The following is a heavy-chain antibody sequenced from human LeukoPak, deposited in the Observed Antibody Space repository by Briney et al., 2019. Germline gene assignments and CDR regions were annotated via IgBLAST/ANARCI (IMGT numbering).Heavy chain of an antibody. CDR3: VRRDTGWNYFDY. CDR1: GGSINSHY. V-gene: IGHV4-59*08. J-gene: IGHJ4*02. Sequence: PSETLSLTCAVSGGSINSHYWGWIRQPPGKGLQWIGDIYYTGKNNYNPSLKSRVTISLDTSKDHLSLNLTSVLAADTAIYYCVRRDTGWNYFDYWCQGILVTVSS. CDR2: IYYTGKN. D-gene: IGHD6-19*01.